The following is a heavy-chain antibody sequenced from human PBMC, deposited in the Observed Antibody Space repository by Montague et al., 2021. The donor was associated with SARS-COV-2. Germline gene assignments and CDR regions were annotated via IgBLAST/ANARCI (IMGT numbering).Heavy chain of an antibody. Sequence: SETLSLTCTVSGDSISDYYWSWIRQPPGMGLEWIGYIFRSGATNYNPPLKSRVFISLDTSKSQFSLRLSSVTAADTAIYYCARTSRGSRYFYGVDVWGQGTTVTVSS. CDR3: ARTSRGSRYFYGVDV. CDR2: IFRSGAT. CDR1: GDSISDYY. V-gene: IGHV4-59*01. J-gene: IGHJ6*02. D-gene: IGHD3-10*01.